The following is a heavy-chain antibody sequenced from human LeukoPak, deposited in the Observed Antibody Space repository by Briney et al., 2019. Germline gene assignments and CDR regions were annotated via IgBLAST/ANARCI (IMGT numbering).Heavy chain of an antibody. CDR1: GGTFSSYA. V-gene: IGHV1-69*13. J-gene: IGHJ5*02. D-gene: IGHD2-2*01. CDR2: IIPIFGTA. Sequence: SVKVSCKASGGTFSSYAISWVRQAPGQGLEWMGGIIPIFGTANYAQKFQGRVTITADESTSTAYMELSSLRSEDTAVYYCAREGSIVVVPAATTNWFDPWGQGTLVTVSS. CDR3: AREGSIVVVPAATTNWFDP.